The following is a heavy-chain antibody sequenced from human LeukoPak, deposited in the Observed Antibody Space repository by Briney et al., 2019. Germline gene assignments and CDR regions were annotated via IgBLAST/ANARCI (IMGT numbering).Heavy chain of an antibody. Sequence: ASVKVSCKASGYTFTGYYMHWVRQAPGQGLEWMGVINLSAGTTNYAQKFQGRVTMTRDMSTSTVYMELSSLTSEDTAVYYCAREMGVGSTMGYFYYWGQGTLVTVSS. CDR2: INLSAGTT. V-gene: IGHV1-46*01. J-gene: IGHJ4*02. D-gene: IGHD1-26*01. CDR3: AREMGVGSTMGYFYY. CDR1: GYTFTGYY.